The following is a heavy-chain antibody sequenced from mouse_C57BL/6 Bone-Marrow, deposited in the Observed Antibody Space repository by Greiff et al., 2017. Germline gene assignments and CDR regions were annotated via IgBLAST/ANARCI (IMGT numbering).Heavy chain of an antibody. CDR2: INSDGGST. V-gene: IGHV5-2*01. J-gene: IGHJ2*01. CDR3: ARLSQLRLQDFDY. CDR1: EYEFPSHD. D-gene: IGHD3-2*02. Sequence: VQLKESGGGLVQPGESLKLSCESNEYEFPSHDMSWVRKTPEKRLELVAAINSDGGSTYYPDTMERRFIISRDNTKKTLYLQMSSLRSEDTALYYCARLSQLRLQDFDYWGQGTTLTVSS.